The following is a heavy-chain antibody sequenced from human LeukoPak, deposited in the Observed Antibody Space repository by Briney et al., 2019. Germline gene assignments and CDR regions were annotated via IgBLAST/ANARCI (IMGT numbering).Heavy chain of an antibody. CDR2: IYHSGST. Sequence: KPSETLSLTCAVSGYSISSGYYWGWIRQPPGKGLEWIGSIYHSGSTYYNQSLKSRVTISVDTSKNQFSLKLSSVTAADTAVYYCARRRDFWSGYYPNWFDPWGQGTLVTVSS. CDR1: GYSISSGYY. J-gene: IGHJ5*02. CDR3: ARRRDFWSGYYPNWFDP. D-gene: IGHD3-3*01. V-gene: IGHV4-38-2*01.